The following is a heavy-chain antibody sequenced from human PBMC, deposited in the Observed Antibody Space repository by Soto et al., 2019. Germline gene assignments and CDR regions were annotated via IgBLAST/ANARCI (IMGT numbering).Heavy chain of an antibody. CDR1: GFTVSSNY. CDR2: IYSGGST. J-gene: IGHJ3*02. CDR3: VRDCSRGSEAFDI. V-gene: IGHV3-53*01. Sequence: GGSLRLSCAASGFTVSSNYMSWVRQAPGKGLEWVSVIYSGGSTYYADSVKGRFTISRDNSKNTLYLQMNSLRAEDTAVYYCVRDCSRGSEAFDIWCQGTMVTVSS. D-gene: IGHD3-10*01.